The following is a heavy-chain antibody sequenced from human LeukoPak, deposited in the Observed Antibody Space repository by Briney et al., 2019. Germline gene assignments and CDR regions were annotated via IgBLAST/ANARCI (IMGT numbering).Heavy chain of an antibody. CDR2: INSDGSTT. CDR1: GFTFSSYW. CDR3: ARSRWLDAFDY. Sequence: PGRSLRLSCAAAGFTFSSYWMHWVRQAPGKGLVWVSRINSDGSTTNYAGSVKGRFTISRDNAKNTLYLQMNSLRADDTAVYYCARSRWLDAFDYWGQGTLVTVSS. D-gene: IGHD6-19*01. V-gene: IGHV3-74*01. J-gene: IGHJ4*02.